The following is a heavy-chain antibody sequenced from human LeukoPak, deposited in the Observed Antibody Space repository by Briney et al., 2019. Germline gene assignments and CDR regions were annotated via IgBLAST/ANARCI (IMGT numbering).Heavy chain of an antibody. CDR1: GFTFNSYA. J-gene: IGHJ6*03. CDR2: ISGGADNT. V-gene: IGHV3-23*01. CDR3: AKAQPPAPIEYYYCYMDV. Sequence: GGSLRLSCAASGFTFNSYAMSWVRQAPGKGLEWTSTISGGADNTYYADSVKGRFTISRDNSKNTLSLQMNSPRAEDTAVYYCAKAQPPAPIEYYYCYMDVWGKGTTVTVSS. D-gene: IGHD2-2*02.